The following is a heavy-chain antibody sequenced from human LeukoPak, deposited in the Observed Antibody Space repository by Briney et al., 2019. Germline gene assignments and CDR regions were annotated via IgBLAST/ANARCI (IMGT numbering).Heavy chain of an antibody. CDR3: ARARDSSGYYLIDY. CDR1: GYTFTGYY. CDR2: INPNSGGT. J-gene: IGHJ4*02. Sequence: ASVKVSCKASGYTFTGYYMHWVRQAPGQGLEWMGRINPNSGGTNYAQKFQGRVTMTRDTSISTAYMELSRLRSDDTAVYYCARARDSSGYYLIDYWGQGTLVTVSS. V-gene: IGHV1-2*06. D-gene: IGHD3-22*01.